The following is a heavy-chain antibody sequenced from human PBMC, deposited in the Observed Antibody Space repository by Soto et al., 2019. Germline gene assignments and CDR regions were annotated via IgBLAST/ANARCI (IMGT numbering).Heavy chain of an antibody. V-gene: IGHV3-7*01. J-gene: IGHJ4*02. CDR1: GFTFSTYW. Sequence: PGGSLRLSCAASGFTFSTYWMDWVRQTPGKGLEWVANINQDGSKKNYVDSVKGRFTISRDNAKNSLYLQMSSLTAEDSALYYRSRYLHSWGQGTMVTVFS. CDR3: SRYLHS. CDR2: INQDGSKK.